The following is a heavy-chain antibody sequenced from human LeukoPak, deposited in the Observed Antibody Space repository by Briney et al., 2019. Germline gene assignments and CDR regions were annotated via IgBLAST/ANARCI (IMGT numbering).Heavy chain of an antibody. CDR2: LYSGGDT. CDR3: ARARGSGWLDFDC. D-gene: IGHD6-19*01. J-gene: IGHJ4*02. Sequence: GGSLRLSRAASGFTVSSNYMNWVRQAPGKGLEWVSVLYSGGDTYYTDSVKGRFTISRDNSKNTLYLQMNSLRVEDTAVYYCARARGSGWLDFDCWGQGTLVTVSS. CDR1: GFTVSSNY. V-gene: IGHV3-53*01.